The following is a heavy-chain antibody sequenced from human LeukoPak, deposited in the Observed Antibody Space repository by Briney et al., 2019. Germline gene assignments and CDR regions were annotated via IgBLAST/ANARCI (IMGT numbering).Heavy chain of an antibody. V-gene: IGHV3-23*01. CDR1: GFTFSSYA. CDR2: ISGSGGST. D-gene: IGHD5-18*01. J-gene: IGHJ4*02. Sequence: GGSLRLSCAASGFTFSSYAMSWVRQAPGKGLEWVSAISGSGGSTYYADSVKGRFTISRDNSKNTLHLQMNSLRAEDTAVYYCAKGSGYSYGLADPYYFDYWGQGTLVTVSS. CDR3: AKGSGYSYGLADPYYFDY.